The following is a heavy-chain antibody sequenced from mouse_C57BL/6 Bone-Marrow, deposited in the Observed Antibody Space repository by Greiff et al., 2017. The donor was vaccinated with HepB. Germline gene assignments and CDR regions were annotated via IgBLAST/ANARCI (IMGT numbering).Heavy chain of an antibody. CDR1: GYTFTSYN. CDR2: IYPGNGDT. Sequence: LQQSGAELVRPGASVKMSCKASGYTFTSYNMHWVKQTPRQGLEWIGAIYPGNGDTSYNQKFKGKATLTVDKSSSTAYMQLSSLTSEDSAVYFCARGSDYYGSSYGGFYAMDYWGQGTSVTVSS. J-gene: IGHJ4*01. D-gene: IGHD1-1*01. CDR3: ARGSDYYGSSYGGFYAMDY. V-gene: IGHV1-12*01.